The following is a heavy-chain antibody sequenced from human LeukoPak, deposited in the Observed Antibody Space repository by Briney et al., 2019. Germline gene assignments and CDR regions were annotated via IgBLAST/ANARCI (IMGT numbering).Heavy chain of an antibody. CDR3: AREGGIAAAVEGWFDP. D-gene: IGHD6-13*01. CDR2: INPSAGST. CDR1: GYTFTSYY. Sequence: ASVKVSCKASGYTFTSYYMHWVRQAPGQGLEWMGIINPSAGSTRYAQKFQGRVTMTRDTSTSTVYMELSSLRSEDTAVYYCAREGGIAAAVEGWFDPWGQGTLVTVSS. V-gene: IGHV1-46*01. J-gene: IGHJ5*02.